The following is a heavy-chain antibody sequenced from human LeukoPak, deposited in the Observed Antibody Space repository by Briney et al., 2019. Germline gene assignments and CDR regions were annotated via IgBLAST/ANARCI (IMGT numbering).Heavy chain of an antibody. CDR1: GGSISSSSYY. CDR3: ARDAGYCTNGVCYDNWFDP. J-gene: IGHJ5*02. Sequence: SETLSLTCTVSGGSISSSSYYWGWIRQPPGKGLEWIGSIYYSGSTYYNPSLKNRVTISVDTSKNQFSLKLSSVTAADTAVYYCARDAGYCTNGVCYDNWFDPWGQGTLVTVSS. CDR2: IYYSGST. D-gene: IGHD2-8*01. V-gene: IGHV4-39*07.